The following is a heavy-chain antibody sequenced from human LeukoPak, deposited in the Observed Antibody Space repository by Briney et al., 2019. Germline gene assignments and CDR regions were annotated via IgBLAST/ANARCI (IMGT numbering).Heavy chain of an antibody. CDR2: ISYDGTNK. J-gene: IGHJ4*02. D-gene: IGHD4-17*01. Sequence: GGSLRLSCAASGFAFISYGMHWVRQAPGKGLEWVAVISYDGTNKYYADSVKGRFTISRDNSKNTLYLQMNSLRAEDTALYYCAKDLGTVTTSADYWGQGTLVTVSP. CDR1: GFAFISYG. V-gene: IGHV3-30*18. CDR3: AKDLGTVTTSADY.